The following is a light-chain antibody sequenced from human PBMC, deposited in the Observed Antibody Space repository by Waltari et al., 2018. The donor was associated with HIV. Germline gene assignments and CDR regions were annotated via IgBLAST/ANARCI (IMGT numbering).Light chain of an antibody. Sequence: LTQPRPAAGPPGQSVTTSCSGCSANIDSIYVYCYQQLPGTAPKLLIHRNNQRPSGVPDRFSASKSGTSASLAISGLRSEDEADYYCLSWDDSLRVWVFGGGTKVTVL. J-gene: IGLJ3*02. CDR1: SANIDSIY. CDR3: LSWDDSLRVWV. CDR2: RNN. V-gene: IGLV1-47*01.